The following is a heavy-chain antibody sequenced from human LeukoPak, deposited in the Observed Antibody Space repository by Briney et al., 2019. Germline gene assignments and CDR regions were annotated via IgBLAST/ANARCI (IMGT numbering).Heavy chain of an antibody. J-gene: IGHJ5*02. CDR1: GYTFTSYG. D-gene: IGHD6-19*01. Sequence: ASVKVSCKASGYTFTSYGISWVRQAPGQGLEWMGWISAYNGNTNYAQKLQGRVTMTTDTSTSTAYMELRSLRSDDTAVYYCARDYPPVAVAGTEGSGWFDPWDQGTLVTVSS. CDR2: ISAYNGNT. CDR3: ARDYPPVAVAGTEGSGWFDP. V-gene: IGHV1-18*01.